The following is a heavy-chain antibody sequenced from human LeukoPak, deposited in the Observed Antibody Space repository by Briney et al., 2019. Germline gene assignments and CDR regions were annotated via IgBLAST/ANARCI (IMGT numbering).Heavy chain of an antibody. Sequence: GASVKVSCKASGYTFTSYGISWVRQAPGQGLEWMGWISAYNGNTNYAQKLQGRVTMTTDTSTSTAYMELRSLRSDDTAVYYRARAGYCSGGSCYPYYYYYYMDVWGKGTTVTVSS. V-gene: IGHV1-18*01. CDR3: ARAGYCSGGSCYPYYYYYYMDV. CDR1: GYTFTSYG. D-gene: IGHD2-15*01. J-gene: IGHJ6*03. CDR2: ISAYNGNT.